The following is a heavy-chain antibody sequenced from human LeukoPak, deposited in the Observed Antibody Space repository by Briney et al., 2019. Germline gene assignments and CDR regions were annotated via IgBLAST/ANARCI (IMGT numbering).Heavy chain of an antibody. Sequence: GGSLRLSCAASGFTFGSYSMNWVRQAPGKGLEWVSSISSSISYIYYADSGKGRFTISRDNAKNSLYLQMNSLRAEDTAVYYCARARGGSCYDYWGQGTLVTVSS. CDR2: ISSSISYI. V-gene: IGHV3-21*01. CDR3: ARARGGSCYDY. D-gene: IGHD2-15*01. CDR1: GFTFGSYS. J-gene: IGHJ4*02.